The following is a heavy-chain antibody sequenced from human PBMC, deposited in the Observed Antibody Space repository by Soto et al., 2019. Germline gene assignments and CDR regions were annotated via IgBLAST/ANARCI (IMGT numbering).Heavy chain of an antibody. CDR2: ISGSDGST. V-gene: IGHV3-23*01. Sequence: EVQMLESGGGLVQPGGSLRLSCAASGFTFSSYAMSWVRQAPGKGLEWVSAISGSDGSTFYADSVKGRSTISRDDSKNTLYLQMNSLRAEDTAVYYCAKGPGMYSDFDCWGQGTLVTVSS. CDR1: GFTFSSYA. CDR3: AKGPGMYSDFDC. D-gene: IGHD2-8*01. J-gene: IGHJ4*02.